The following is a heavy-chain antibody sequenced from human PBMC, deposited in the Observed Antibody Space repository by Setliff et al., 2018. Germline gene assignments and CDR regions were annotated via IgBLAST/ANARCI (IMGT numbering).Heavy chain of an antibody. J-gene: IGHJ4*02. V-gene: IGHV1-8*02. CDR1: GYTFTTYD. CDR2: MNPNSGNT. D-gene: IGHD2-2*01. CDR3: ARIPARAAAAYCSSTNCQGGFDQ. Sequence: ASVKVSCKASGYTFTTYDINWVRRATGQGLEWMGWMNPNSGNTGYAQKFQGRSTMTRNTSISTAYMELSSLRSDDTAVYYCARIPARAAAAYCSSTNCQGGFDQWGQGTPVTVSS.